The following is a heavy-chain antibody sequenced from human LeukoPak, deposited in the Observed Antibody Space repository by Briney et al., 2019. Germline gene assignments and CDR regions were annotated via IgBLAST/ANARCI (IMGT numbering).Heavy chain of an antibody. CDR2: IWYDGSNT. V-gene: IGHV3-33*06. CDR1: GFTFSSSG. CDR3: AKETYGGYSPEAFDI. Sequence: PGGSLRLSCAASGFTFSSSGMHWVRQAPRKGLGWVAVIWYDGSNTYYAYSGEGVFTISRDNSENTLYLQMNSLRAEDTAVYYCAKETYGGYSPEAFDIWGQGTMVTVSS. J-gene: IGHJ3*02. D-gene: IGHD4-23*01.